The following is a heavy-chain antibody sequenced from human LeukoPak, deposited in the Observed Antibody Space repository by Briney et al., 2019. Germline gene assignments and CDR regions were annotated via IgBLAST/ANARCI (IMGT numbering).Heavy chain of an antibody. CDR3: AREAARGGTLDY. V-gene: IGHV1-2*06. D-gene: IGHD3-10*01. J-gene: IGHJ4*02. Sequence: ASVKVSCKASGYTFTGYYMHWVRQAPGQGLEWMGRINPNSGGTNYAQKFQGRVTMTRDTSISTAYMELSRLRSDDTAVYYCAREAARGGTLDYWGQGTLVTVSS. CDR2: INPNSGGT. CDR1: GYTFTGYY.